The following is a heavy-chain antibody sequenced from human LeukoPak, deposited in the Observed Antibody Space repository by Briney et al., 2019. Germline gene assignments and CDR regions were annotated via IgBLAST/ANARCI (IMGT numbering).Heavy chain of an antibody. CDR3: ARDQLPHVRSPFDY. Sequence: QPGRSLRLSCAASGFTFSSYAMHWVRQAPGKGLEWVAVISYDGSNKYYADSVKGRFTISRDNAKNSLYLQMNSLRAEDTAVYYCARDQLPHVRSPFDYWGQGTLVTVSS. J-gene: IGHJ4*02. D-gene: IGHD1-26*01. CDR1: GFTFSSYA. V-gene: IGHV3-30-3*01. CDR2: ISYDGSNK.